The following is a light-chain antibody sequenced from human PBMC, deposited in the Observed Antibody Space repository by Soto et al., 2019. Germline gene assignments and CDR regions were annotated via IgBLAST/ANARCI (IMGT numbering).Light chain of an antibody. CDR3: QQYSAWWT. CDR1: QSVSSN. J-gene: IGKJ1*01. V-gene: IGKV3-15*01. CDR2: DAS. Sequence: EIVMTQSPATLSVSPGERATLSCRASQSVSSNLAWYQHKPGQAPRLLIYDASTGAPGIPARFSGSGSGTEFPITISSLQSEDFAVYYCQQYSAWWTFGQGTTVEIK.